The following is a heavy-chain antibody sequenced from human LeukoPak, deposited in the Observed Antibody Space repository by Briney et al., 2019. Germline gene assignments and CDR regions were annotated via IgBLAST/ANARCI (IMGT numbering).Heavy chain of an antibody. V-gene: IGHV3-23*01. Sequence: PGGSLRLSCAASGFTLSRNAMSWVRQAPGKGLEWVSAIGGSDDRTAYADSVKGRFTISRDISKNTLYLQMNSLRAEDTAVYFCAKDLFPWAFDYWGQGTLVTVSS. CDR1: GFTLSRNA. J-gene: IGHJ4*02. CDR2: IGGSDDRT. CDR3: AKDLFPWAFDY.